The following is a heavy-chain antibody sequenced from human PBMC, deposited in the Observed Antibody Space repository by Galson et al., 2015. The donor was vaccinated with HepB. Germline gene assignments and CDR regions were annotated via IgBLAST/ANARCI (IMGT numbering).Heavy chain of an antibody. D-gene: IGHD3-16*01. CDR1: GFTFDDYA. J-gene: IGHJ6*02. V-gene: IGHV3-9*01. CDR2: ISWSSGSI. CDR3: AKDITSWGSDAMDV. Sequence: SLRLSCAASGFTFDDYAMQWIRQAPGKGLEWVSGISWSSGSIDYADSVKGRFTMSRDNAKNSLYLQMNSLRAEDTALYYCAKDITSWGSDAMDVWGQGTAVTVSS.